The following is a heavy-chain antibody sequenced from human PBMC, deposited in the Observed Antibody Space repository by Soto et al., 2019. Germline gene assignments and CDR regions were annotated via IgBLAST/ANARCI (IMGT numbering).Heavy chain of an antibody. Sequence: KASETLSLTCSVSGGSISGSYWSWIRQSPRKGLEWLGYVYYTGSTNYSPSLRSRVSISVDTSKNEFSLRLSSVTAADTAVYFCARSVAVPGAHIDYWGQGTQVTVSS. D-gene: IGHD6-19*01. J-gene: IGHJ4*02. V-gene: IGHV4-59*01. CDR2: VYYTGST. CDR1: GGSISGSY. CDR3: ARSVAVPGAHIDY.